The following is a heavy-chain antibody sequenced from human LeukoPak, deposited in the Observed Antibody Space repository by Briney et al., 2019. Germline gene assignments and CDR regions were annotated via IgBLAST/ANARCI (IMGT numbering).Heavy chain of an antibody. J-gene: IGHJ4*02. V-gene: IGHV3-15*01. D-gene: IGHD2-21*02. Sequence: GGSLRLSCEASGIIFSYARMSWVRQAPGKGLEWVGRIKSKADGGITGYAAPVKGRFTISRDDSKNTVYLQMNGLKTEDTAVYFCTTERKFCGGDCVAAGSDHWGQGTLVTVSS. CDR3: TTERKFCGGDCVAAGSDH. CDR1: GIIFSYAR. CDR2: IKSKADGGIT.